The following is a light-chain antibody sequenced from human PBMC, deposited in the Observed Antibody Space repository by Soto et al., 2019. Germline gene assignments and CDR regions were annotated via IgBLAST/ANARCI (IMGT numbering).Light chain of an antibody. V-gene: IGLV1-40*01. Sequence: QSVLTQPPSVSGAPGQRVTISCTGSSSNIGAGYDVHWYQQRPGTAPKLLIFGNINRPSGVPDRFSGSKSGTSASLAITGLQAEDEGDYYCCSYAGGYTYLFGTGTKVTVL. CDR3: CSYAGGYTYL. CDR2: GNI. J-gene: IGLJ1*01. CDR1: SSNIGAGYD.